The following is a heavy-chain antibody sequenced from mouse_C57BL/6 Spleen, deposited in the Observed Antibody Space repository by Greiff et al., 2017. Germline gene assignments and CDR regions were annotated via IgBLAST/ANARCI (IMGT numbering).Heavy chain of an antibody. CDR3: ASARNYGFYAMDY. CDR2: INPNNGGT. Sequence: EVQLQQSGPELVKPGASVKISCKASGYTFTDYYMNWVKQSHGKSLEWIGDINPNNGGTSYNQKFKGKATLTVDKSSSTAYMELRSLTSEDSAVYYCASARNYGFYAMDYWGQGTSVTVSS. J-gene: IGHJ4*01. CDR1: GYTFTDYY. V-gene: IGHV1-26*01. D-gene: IGHD1-1*01.